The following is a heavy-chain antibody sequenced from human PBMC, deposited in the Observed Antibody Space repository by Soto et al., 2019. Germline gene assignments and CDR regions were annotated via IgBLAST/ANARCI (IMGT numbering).Heavy chain of an antibody. CDR3: ARGGGYFDWYNWFDP. CDR2: INSDGSST. CDR1: GFTFSSYW. J-gene: IGHJ5*02. D-gene: IGHD3-9*01. V-gene: IGHV3-74*01. Sequence: EVQLVESGGGLVQPGGSLRLSCAASGFTFSSYWMHWVRQAPGKGLVWVSRINSDGSSTSYADSVKGRFTISRDNAKNTLYLQMNSLRAEDTAVYYCARGGGYFDWYNWFDPWGQGTLVTVSS.